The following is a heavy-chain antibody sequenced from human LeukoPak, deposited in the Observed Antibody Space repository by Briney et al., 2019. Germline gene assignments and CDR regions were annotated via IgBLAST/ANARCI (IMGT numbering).Heavy chain of an antibody. V-gene: IGHV3-30*04. J-gene: IGHJ4*02. Sequence: GRSLRLSCAASGFTFSSYAMRWVRQAPGKGLEWVAVISYDGSNKYYAGSVKGRFTISRDNSKNTLYLQMNSLRAEDTAVYYCAREYCSSTSCYNRHFDYWGQGTLVTVSS. CDR3: AREYCSSTSCYNRHFDY. CDR1: GFTFSSYA. D-gene: IGHD2-2*02. CDR2: ISYDGSNK.